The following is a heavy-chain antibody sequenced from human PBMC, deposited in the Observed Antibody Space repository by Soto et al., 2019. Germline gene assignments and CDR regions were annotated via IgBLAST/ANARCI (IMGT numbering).Heavy chain of an antibody. CDR2: IYYSGST. V-gene: IGHV4-39*01. J-gene: IGHJ3*02. CDR3: ARTRGDSSGYYRISDAFDI. Sequence: QLQLQESGPGLVKPSETLSLTCTVSGGSISSSSYYWGWIRQPPGKGLEWIGSIYYSGSTYYNPSLKSRVTRSVDTSKNQFSLKLSSVTAADTAVYYCARTRGDSSGYYRISDAFDIWGQGTMVTVSS. D-gene: IGHD3-22*01. CDR1: GGSISSSSYY.